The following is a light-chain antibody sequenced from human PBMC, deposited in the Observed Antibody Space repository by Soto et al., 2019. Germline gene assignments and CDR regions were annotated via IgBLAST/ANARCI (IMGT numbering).Light chain of an antibody. J-gene: IGLJ1*01. CDR3: CSYAGSYNYV. CDR2: EGS. V-gene: IGLV2-23*01. CDR1: SSDVGSYNL. Sequence: QSALTQPASVSGSPGKSITISCTGTSSDVGSYNLVSWYQQHPGKAPKLMIYEGSKRPSGVSNRFSGSKSGNTASLTISWLQAEDEADYYCCSYAGSYNYVFGTGTKLTVL.